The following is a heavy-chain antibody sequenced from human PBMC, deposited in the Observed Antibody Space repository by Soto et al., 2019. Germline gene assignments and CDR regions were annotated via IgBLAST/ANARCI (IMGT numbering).Heavy chain of an antibody. CDR3: ALYSSGWQPKAPFDP. V-gene: IGHV4-39*01. J-gene: IGHJ5*02. CDR1: GGSISISSYY. Sequence: SSETLSVTCTFSGGSISISSYYWGWIRQPPGKGLEWIGSIYYSGSTYYNPSLKSRVTISVDTSKNQFSLKLSSVTAADTAVYYCALYSSGWQPKAPFDPWGQGTMVTVSS. CDR2: IYYSGST. D-gene: IGHD6-19*01.